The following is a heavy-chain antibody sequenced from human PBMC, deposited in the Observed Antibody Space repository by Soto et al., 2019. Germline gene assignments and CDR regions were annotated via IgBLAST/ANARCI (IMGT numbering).Heavy chain of an antibody. D-gene: IGHD4-17*01. CDR1: GASISSNIYY. CDR3: ARHSHEDHGDPNWFDP. J-gene: IGHJ5*02. CDR2: IYYTGNT. Sequence: QVQLQESGPGLVKPSETLSLICTVSGASISSNIYYWGWIRQPPGKGLEWIGSIYYTGNTFYNPSLKSRVTLSVDTSENQFSLRLFSVTAADTAVYYCARHSHEDHGDPNWFDPWGQGTLVTVSS. V-gene: IGHV4-39*01.